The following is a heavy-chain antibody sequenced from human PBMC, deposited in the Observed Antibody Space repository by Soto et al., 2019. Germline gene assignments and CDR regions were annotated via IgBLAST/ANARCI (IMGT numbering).Heavy chain of an antibody. Sequence: SETLSLTCAVYGGSFSDYYWSWIRQPPGKGLEWIGEVSHHANINYNPSRKSRVTISLDTSRSQFSLKLTSVTAADTAVHDCTRCCDFRGGFDPWGQGTLVTVSS. D-gene: IGHD3-3*01. CDR1: GGSFSDYY. CDR3: TRCCDFRGGFDP. V-gene: IGHV4-34*01. CDR2: VSHHANI. J-gene: IGHJ5*02.